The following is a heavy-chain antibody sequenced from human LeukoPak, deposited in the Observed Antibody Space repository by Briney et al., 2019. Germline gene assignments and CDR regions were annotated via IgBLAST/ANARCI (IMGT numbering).Heavy chain of an antibody. V-gene: IGHV3-15*01. D-gene: IGHD3-10*01. CDR2: IKSKTDGGTT. Sequence: GGSLRLSCAASGFTFSNAWMSWVRQAPGKGLEWVGRIKSKTDGGTTDYAAPVKGRFTISRDDSKNTLYLQMNSLKTEDTAVYYCTTDREWFGESHWFDPWGQGTLVTVSS. CDR1: GFTFSNAW. J-gene: IGHJ5*02. CDR3: TTDREWFGESHWFDP.